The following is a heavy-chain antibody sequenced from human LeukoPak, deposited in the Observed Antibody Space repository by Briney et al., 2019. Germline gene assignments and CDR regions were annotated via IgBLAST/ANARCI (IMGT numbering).Heavy chain of an antibody. CDR2: ISGSGGST. CDR1: GFTFSSYA. CDR3: AKDLFGYSSSSPYYFDY. D-gene: IGHD6-6*01. V-gene: IGHV3-23*01. J-gene: IGHJ4*02. Sequence: PGGSLRLSCAASGFTFSSYAMSWVRQAPGKGLEWVSAISGSGGSTYYADSVKGRFTISRDNSKNTLYLQMNSLRAEDTAVYYCAKDLFGYSSSSPYYFDYWGQGTLVTVYS.